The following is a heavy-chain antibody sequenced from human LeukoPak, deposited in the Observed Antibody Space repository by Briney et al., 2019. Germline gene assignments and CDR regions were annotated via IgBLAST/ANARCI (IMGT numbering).Heavy chain of an antibody. V-gene: IGHV1-3*01. D-gene: IGHD2-2*01. Sequence: ASVKVSCKASGYTFTSYYMHWVRQAPGQRLEWMGWINAGNGNTKYSQKFQGRVTMTRDTSASTAYMELSSLRSEDTAVYYCARDGADIVVVPAAPAYFDYWGQGTLVTVSS. CDR2: INAGNGNT. CDR3: ARDGADIVVVPAAPAYFDY. CDR1: GYTFTSYY. J-gene: IGHJ4*02.